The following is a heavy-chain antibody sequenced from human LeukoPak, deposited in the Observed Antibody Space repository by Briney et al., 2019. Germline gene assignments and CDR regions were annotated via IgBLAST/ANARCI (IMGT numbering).Heavy chain of an antibody. V-gene: IGHV1-46*01. CDR2: INPSGGST. Sequence: ASVTVSCKASGYTFTSYYMHWVRQAPGQGLEWMGIINPSGGSTSYAQKFQGRVTMTRDTSTSTVYMELSSLRSEDTAVYYCATHTMVRGGGFDYWGQGTLVTVSS. D-gene: IGHD3-10*01. J-gene: IGHJ4*02. CDR3: ATHTMVRGGGFDY. CDR1: GYTFTSYY.